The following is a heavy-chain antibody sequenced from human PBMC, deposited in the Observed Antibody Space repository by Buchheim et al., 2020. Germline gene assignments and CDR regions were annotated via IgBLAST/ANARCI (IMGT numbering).Heavy chain of an antibody. J-gene: IGHJ3*02. CDR3: AKDYDSSGYDVAFDI. V-gene: IGHV3-33*06. D-gene: IGHD3-22*01. Sequence: QVQLVESGGGVVQPGRSLRLSCVASGFTFSGYGMHWVRQAPGKGLEWVAVIWYDGSNEYYADSVKGRFTISRDNSKNTLYLQMNSLRAEDTAVYYCAKDYDSSGYDVAFDIWGQGT. CDR2: IWYDGSNE. CDR1: GFTFSGYG.